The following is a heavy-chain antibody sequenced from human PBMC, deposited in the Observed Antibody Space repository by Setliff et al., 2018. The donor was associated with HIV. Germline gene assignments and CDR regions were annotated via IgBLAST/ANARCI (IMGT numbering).Heavy chain of an antibody. Sequence: GGSLRLSCAASGFTFSNAWMSWVRQAPGKGLEWVGRIKSKTDGGTTDYAAPVKGRFTISRDDSKNTLYLQMNSLKTEDTAVYYCTTDLIQYSSSWYLGRYYYYYYMDVWGKGTTVTVSS. D-gene: IGHD6-13*01. J-gene: IGHJ6*03. CDR3: TTDLIQYSSSWYLGRYYYYYYMDV. CDR2: IKSKTDGGTT. CDR1: GFTFSNAW. V-gene: IGHV3-15*01.